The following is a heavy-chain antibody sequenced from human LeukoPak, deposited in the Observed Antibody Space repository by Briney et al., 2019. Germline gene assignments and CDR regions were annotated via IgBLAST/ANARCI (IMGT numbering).Heavy chain of an antibody. CDR1: GGSFSGYY. CDR3: ARAPFSSGWYST. D-gene: IGHD6-19*01. J-gene: IGHJ3*01. V-gene: IGHV4-34*01. Sequence: PSETLSLTCAVYGGSFSGYYWSWIRQPPGKGLGWIGEINHSGSTNYNPSLKSRVTISVDTSKNQFSLKLSSVTAADTAVYYCARAPFSSGWYSTWGQGTMVTVSS. CDR2: INHSGST.